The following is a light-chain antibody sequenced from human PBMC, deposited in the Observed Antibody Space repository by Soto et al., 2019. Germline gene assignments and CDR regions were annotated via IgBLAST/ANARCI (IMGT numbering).Light chain of an antibody. CDR2: CIS. CDR1: QSAGNF. CDR3: QQSYGIPSWT. Sequence: EIVMTQSLATLSVTPGETASLSCRASQSAGNFLAWYQQKPGQAPRLLIYCISTRATGIPARFSGSGSGTEFTLTISSLQSEDFAVYYCQQSYGIPSWTFGQGTKADVK. J-gene: IGKJ1*01. V-gene: IGKV3D-15*01.